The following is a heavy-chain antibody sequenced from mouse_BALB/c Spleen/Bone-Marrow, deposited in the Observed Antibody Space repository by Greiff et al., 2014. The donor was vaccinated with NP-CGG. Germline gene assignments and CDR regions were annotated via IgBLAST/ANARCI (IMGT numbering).Heavy chain of an antibody. CDR1: GYTFTNYY. CDR2: IYPVNVHA. Sequence: QVQLKESGPELVKPGASVRISCKASGYTFTNYYIHWVKQRPGQGLEWIGWIYPVNVHANFNEKLRGKATLTADKSSSTAYMQLSSLTSEDSAVYFCARWLLPYYAMDYWGQGTSVTVSS. CDR3: ARWLLPYYAMDY. V-gene: IGHV1S56*01. J-gene: IGHJ4*01. D-gene: IGHD2-3*01.